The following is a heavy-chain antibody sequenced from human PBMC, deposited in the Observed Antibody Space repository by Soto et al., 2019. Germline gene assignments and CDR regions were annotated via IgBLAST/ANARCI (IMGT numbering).Heavy chain of an antibody. Sequence: GGSLRLSCAASGFSFSNSWMNWVRQAPGKGLERVATRKQDGSEKYYVDSVKGRFTISRDIAKNSLYLQMNSLRAEDTAVYYCARGGLQYYYYGMDVWGQGTTVTVSS. CDR2: RKQDGSEK. J-gene: IGHJ6*02. CDR1: GFSFSNSW. V-gene: IGHV3-7*01. CDR3: ARGGLQYYYYGMDV. D-gene: IGHD4-4*01.